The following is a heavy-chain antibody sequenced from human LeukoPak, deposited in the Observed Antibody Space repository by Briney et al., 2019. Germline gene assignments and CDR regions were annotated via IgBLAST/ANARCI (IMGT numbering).Heavy chain of an antibody. J-gene: IGHJ4*02. CDR1: GFTFSNYA. CDR3: AQSLDDFWSGKDYHFDF. D-gene: IGHD3-3*01. Sequence: VGSLRLSCAASGFTFSNYAMNWVRQAPGRGLEWVSSISATGRTAYYRGFVQGRFTISRDNSRNTLSLQMNSLTAEATAVYYCAQSLDDFWSGKDYHFDFWGQGTLLTHSS. V-gene: IGHV3-23*01. CDR2: ISATGRTA.